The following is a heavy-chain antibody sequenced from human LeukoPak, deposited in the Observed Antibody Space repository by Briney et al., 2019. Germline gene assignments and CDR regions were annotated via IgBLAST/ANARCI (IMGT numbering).Heavy chain of an antibody. J-gene: IGHJ4*02. CDR2: IYYSGST. CDR3: ARDLARGGYVDY. Sequence: SETLSLTCTGSGGSISSYYWSWIRQPPGKGLEWIGYIYYSGSTNYNPSLKSRVTISVDTSKNQFSLKLSTVTAADTAVYYCARDLARGGYVDYWGQGTLVTVSS. CDR1: GGSISSYY. V-gene: IGHV4-59*01. D-gene: IGHD2-15*01.